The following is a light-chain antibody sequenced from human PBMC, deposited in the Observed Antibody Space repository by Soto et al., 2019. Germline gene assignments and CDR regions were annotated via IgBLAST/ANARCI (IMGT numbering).Light chain of an antibody. CDR2: DAS. V-gene: IGKV1D-8*03. Sequence: VIWMTQSPSLLSASTGDRVTISCRMSQGISSYLAWYQQKPGKAPNLLMYDASRLQSGVPSRFTGSGSGTDFTLTISSLQPEDFATYYCQENYSSLWTFGQGTKVDIK. J-gene: IGKJ1*01. CDR1: QGISSY. CDR3: QENYSSLWT.